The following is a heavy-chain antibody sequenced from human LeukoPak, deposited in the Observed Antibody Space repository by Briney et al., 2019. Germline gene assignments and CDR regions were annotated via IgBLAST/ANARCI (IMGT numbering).Heavy chain of an antibody. J-gene: IGHJ4*02. Sequence: AALKVSCRASGYTFTSYAINWVRQAPGQGPEWMGWINTNTGNPTYAQGFIGRFVFSLDTSVSTAYLQISTLRAEDTAVYYCARVINDYGVTLIDYWGQGTLVTVSS. CDR1: GYTFTSYA. V-gene: IGHV7-4-1*02. CDR2: INTNTGNP. CDR3: ARVINDYGVTLIDY. D-gene: IGHD4/OR15-4a*01.